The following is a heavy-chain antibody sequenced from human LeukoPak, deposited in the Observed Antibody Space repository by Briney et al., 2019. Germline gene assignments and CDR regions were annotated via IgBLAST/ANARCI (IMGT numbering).Heavy chain of an antibody. Sequence: GGSLRLSCAASGFTVSSNYMSWVRQAPGKGLEWVSVIYSGGSTYYADSVKGRFTISRDNSKNTLYLQMNSLRAEDTAVYYCARSSWYSSDAFDIWGQGTMVTVSS. V-gene: IGHV3-66*01. CDR2: IYSGGST. CDR1: GFTVSSNY. CDR3: ARSSWYSSDAFDI. J-gene: IGHJ3*02. D-gene: IGHD6-13*01.